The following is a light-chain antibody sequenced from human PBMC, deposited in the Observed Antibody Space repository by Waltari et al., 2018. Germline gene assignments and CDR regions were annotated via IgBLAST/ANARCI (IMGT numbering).Light chain of an antibody. CDR1: TSNIGNYH. V-gene: IGLV1-51*01. Sequence: QSVLTQPSSVSAAPGQKVTISCSGSTSNIGNYHVSWYHQGPGEAPKHLIFDNNKRPSGIPDRFSASKSGTSATLGITGLQTGDEADYYCATWDNSLRNVVFGGGTKLTVL. J-gene: IGLJ2*01. CDR3: ATWDNSLRNVV. CDR2: DNN.